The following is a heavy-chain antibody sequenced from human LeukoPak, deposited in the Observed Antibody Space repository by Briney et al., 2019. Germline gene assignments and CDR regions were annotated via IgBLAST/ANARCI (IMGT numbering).Heavy chain of an antibody. J-gene: IGHJ4*02. V-gene: IGHV3-23*01. CDR1: GFTFSSYA. CDR3: ASRPADTTWYGVFDY. CDR2: ISGSGGST. Sequence: GGSLRLSCAASGFTFSSYAMSWVRQAPGKGLEWVSAISGSGGSTYYADSVKGRFTISRDNSKNTLYLQMNSLRAEDTAVYYCASRPADTTWYGVFDYWGQGTLVTVSS. D-gene: IGHD3-10*01.